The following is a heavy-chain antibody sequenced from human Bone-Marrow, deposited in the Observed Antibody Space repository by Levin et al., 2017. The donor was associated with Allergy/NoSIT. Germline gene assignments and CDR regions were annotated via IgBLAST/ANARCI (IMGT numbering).Heavy chain of an antibody. CDR1: GGTFSSYA. J-gene: IGHJ5*02. CDR2: IIPIFGTA. D-gene: IGHD2-2*01. V-gene: IGHV1-69*06. Sequence: SVKVSCKASGGTFSSYAISWVRQAPGQGLEWMGGIIPIFGTANYAQKFQGRVTITADKSTSTAYMELSSLRSEDTAVYYCAREPTPAQGHCSSTSCYFDPWGQGTLVTVSS. CDR3: AREPTPAQGHCSSTSCYFDP.